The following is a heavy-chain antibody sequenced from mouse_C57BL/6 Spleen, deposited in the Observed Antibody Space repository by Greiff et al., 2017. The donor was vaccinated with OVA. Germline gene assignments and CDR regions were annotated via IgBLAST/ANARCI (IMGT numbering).Heavy chain of an antibody. CDR1: GFNIKDYY. CDR2: IDPEDGET. V-gene: IGHV14-2*01. J-gene: IGHJ3*01. D-gene: IGHD3-2*02. Sequence: DVKLQESGAELVKPGASVKLSCTASGFNIKDYYMHWVKQRTEQGLEWIGRIDPEDGETKYAPKFQGKATITADTSSNTAYLQLSSLTSEDTAVYYCASSSGYVAWFAYWGQGTLVTVSA. CDR3: ASSSGYVAWFAY.